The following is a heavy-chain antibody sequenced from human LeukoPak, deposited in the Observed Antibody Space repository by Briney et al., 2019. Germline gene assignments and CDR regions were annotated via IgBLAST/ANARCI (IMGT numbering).Heavy chain of an antibody. D-gene: IGHD5-24*01. CDR3: AREAGDGN. Sequence: SETLSLTCTVSGGSISSSSYYWGWIRQPPGKGLEWIGSIYYSGSTYYNPSLKSRVTISVDTSKNQFSLKLSSVTAADTAVYYCAREAGDGNWGQGTLVTVSS. CDR2: IYYSGST. V-gene: IGHV4-39*07. CDR1: GGSISSSSYY. J-gene: IGHJ4*02.